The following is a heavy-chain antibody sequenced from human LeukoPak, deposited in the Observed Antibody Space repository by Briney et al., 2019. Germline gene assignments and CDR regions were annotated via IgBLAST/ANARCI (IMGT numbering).Heavy chain of an antibody. V-gene: IGHV3-21*01. Sequence: GGSLRLSCAASGFPFSTYSMNWVRQAPGKGLEWVSSISSGSSYIYYADSVKGRVTISRDNAKNSPYLQMNSLRAEDTAVYYCARVLSGCETTRCELDYWGQGTLVTVSS. CDR2: ISSGSSYI. J-gene: IGHJ4*02. D-gene: IGHD1-26*01. CDR1: GFPFSTYS. CDR3: ARVLSGCETTRCELDY.